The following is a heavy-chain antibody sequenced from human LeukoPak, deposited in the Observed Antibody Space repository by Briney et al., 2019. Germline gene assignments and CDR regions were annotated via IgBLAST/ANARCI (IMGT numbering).Heavy chain of an antibody. V-gene: IGHV4-39*01. CDR3: ASHSYYGAKDLDY. D-gene: IGHD4-17*01. J-gene: IGHJ4*02. CDR1: GDSISSSSYY. Sequence: SETLSLTCIVSGDSISSSSYYWGWIRQPPGPGLEWIGSIYNSGSTHYNPSLKSRVTISVDTSKNQFSLKLSSVTAADTAVYYCASHSYYGAKDLDYWGQGTLVTVSS. CDR2: IYNSGST.